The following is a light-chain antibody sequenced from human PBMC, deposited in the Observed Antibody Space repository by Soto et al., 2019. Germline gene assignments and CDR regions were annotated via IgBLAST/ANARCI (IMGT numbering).Light chain of an antibody. V-gene: IGKV1-39*01. Sequence: DIQMTQSPSSLSASVGDRATITCRASQSISRHLNWYQQKPGKAPKLLIYAASSLQSGVPSRFSGGGSGTDFTLTISSLQPEDFAIYYCQQSYSTPWTFGQGTKVEIK. CDR3: QQSYSTPWT. CDR1: QSISRH. CDR2: AAS. J-gene: IGKJ1*01.